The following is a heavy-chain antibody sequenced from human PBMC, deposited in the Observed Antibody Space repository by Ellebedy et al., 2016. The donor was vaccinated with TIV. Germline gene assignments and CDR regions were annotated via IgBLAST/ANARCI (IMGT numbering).Heavy chain of an antibody. D-gene: IGHD5-18*01. CDR2: IYYSGST. Sequence: SETLSLTXTVSGGSISSSSYYWSWIRQPPGKGLEWIGYIYYSGSTNYNPSLKSRVTISVDTSKNQFSLKLSSVTAADTAVYYCARDNRGTAMAFDYWGQGTLVTVSS. CDR3: ARDNRGTAMAFDY. CDR1: GGSISSSSYY. V-gene: IGHV4-61*01. J-gene: IGHJ4*02.